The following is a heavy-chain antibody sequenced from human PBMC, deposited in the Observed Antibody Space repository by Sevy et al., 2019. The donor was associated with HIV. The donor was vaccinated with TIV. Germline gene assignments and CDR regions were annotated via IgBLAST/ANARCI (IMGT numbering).Heavy chain of an antibody. D-gene: IGHD2-8*01. J-gene: IGHJ4*02. CDR2: VDNDGSGT. Sequence: QLGGSLRLSCAASGFTFTNYWMHWVRQAPGKGLVWVSRVDNDGSGTNYADSVKGRFTISRDNAKNTVYLQMNSLRAEDTAVYYCTRDMYGIDYWGQGTLVTVSS. V-gene: IGHV3-74*01. CDR1: GFTFTNYW. CDR3: TRDMYGIDY.